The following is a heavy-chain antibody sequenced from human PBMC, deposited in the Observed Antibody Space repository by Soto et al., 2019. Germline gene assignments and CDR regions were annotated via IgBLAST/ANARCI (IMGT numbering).Heavy chain of an antibody. CDR1: GDIISSNSAA. D-gene: IGHD6-13*01. CDR3: ARGREAGSGDWLDP. CDR2: TYYRYKWYN. Sequence: SQTLSLTCDISGDIISSNSAAWDWIRQSPSRGLEWLGRTYYRYKWYNDYAVTVRGRITINTAKSKNQFTLRLKSVTPDDTAFYYSARGREAGSGDWLDPWGQGTLVTVSS. V-gene: IGHV6-1*01. J-gene: IGHJ5*02.